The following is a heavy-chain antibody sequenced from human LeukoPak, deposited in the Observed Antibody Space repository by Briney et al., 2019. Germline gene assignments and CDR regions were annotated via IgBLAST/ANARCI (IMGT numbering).Heavy chain of an antibody. CDR1: GGSISSYY. CDR2: IYNSGST. V-gene: IGHV4-4*08. CDR3: ARDIGGATTH. Sequence: SETLSLTCTVSGGSISSYYWSWIRQSPGKGLEWIGYIYNSGSTNYNPSLKSRVTISVDTSKNQFSLKLSSVTAADTAVYYCARDIGGATTHWGQGTLVTVSS. J-gene: IGHJ4*02. D-gene: IGHD1-26*01.